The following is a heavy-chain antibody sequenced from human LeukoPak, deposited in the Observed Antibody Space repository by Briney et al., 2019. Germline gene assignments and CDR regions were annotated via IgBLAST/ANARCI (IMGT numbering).Heavy chain of an antibody. J-gene: IGHJ3*02. CDR2: IKQDGSEK. D-gene: IGHD3-22*01. CDR1: GFTFSNYW. Sequence: GGSLRLSCAASGFTFSNYWMSWVRQAPGKGLEWVAHIKQDGSEKYCVDSVKGRFTIPRDNVKNSLYLQMNSLRAEDTAVYYCVRGDYYDSSGYFNDAFDIWGQGTMVTVSS. CDR3: VRGDYYDSSGYFNDAFDI. V-gene: IGHV3-7*01.